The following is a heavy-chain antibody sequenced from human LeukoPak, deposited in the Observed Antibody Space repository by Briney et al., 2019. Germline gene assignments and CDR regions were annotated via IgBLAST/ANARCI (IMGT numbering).Heavy chain of an antibody. Sequence: AGGSLRLSCAASGFTFSSYAMHWVRQAPGKGLEWVAVISYDGSNKYYADSVKGRFTISRDNSKNTLHLQMNSLRAEDTAVYYCARDFRHSGSYIDYWGQGTLVTVSS. V-gene: IGHV3-30-3*01. CDR1: GFTFSSYA. CDR3: ARDFRHSGSYIDY. CDR2: ISYDGSNK. D-gene: IGHD1-26*01. J-gene: IGHJ4*02.